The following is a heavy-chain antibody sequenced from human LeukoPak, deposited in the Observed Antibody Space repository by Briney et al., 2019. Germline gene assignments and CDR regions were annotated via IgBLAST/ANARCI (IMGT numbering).Heavy chain of an antibody. CDR3: ARSYNWNANFDY. CDR2: ISADNGNT. CDR1: GFNFSNYG. D-gene: IGHD1-20*01. J-gene: IGHJ4*02. Sequence: ASVKVSCKASGFNFSNYGISWVRQAPGQGLEWMGWISADNGNTNYAQKLQGSVTMTTDTSTSTAYRELRSLRSDDTAIYYCARSYNWNANFDYWGQGTLVTVSS. V-gene: IGHV1-18*01.